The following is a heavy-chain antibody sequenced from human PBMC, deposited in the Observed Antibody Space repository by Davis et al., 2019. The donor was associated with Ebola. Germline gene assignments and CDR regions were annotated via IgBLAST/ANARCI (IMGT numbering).Heavy chain of an antibody. CDR2: INHSGST. CDR3: ARNWYFDY. Sequence: MPGESLKISCAASGFTFSDYYMSWIRQAPGKGLEWIGEINHSGSTNYNPSLKSRVTISVDTSKNQFSLKLNSVTAADTAVYYCARNWYFDYWGQGTLVTVSS. CDR1: GFTFSDYY. V-gene: IGHV4-34*01. D-gene: IGHD1-1*01. J-gene: IGHJ4*02.